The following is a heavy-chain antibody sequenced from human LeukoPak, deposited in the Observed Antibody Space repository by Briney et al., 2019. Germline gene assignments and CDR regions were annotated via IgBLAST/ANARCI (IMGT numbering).Heavy chain of an antibody. CDR3: ARHYDSSGYHGPFDY. V-gene: IGHV4-4*07. CDR1: GGSISSYY. CDR2: TYISGST. J-gene: IGHJ4*02. D-gene: IGHD3-22*01. Sequence: PSETLSLTCTVSGGSISSYYWSWIRQPAGKGLEWIGRTYISGSTDYNPSLKSRVTMSLDTSNNQFSLNLSSVTAADTAVYYCARHYDSSGYHGPFDYWGQGTLVTVSS.